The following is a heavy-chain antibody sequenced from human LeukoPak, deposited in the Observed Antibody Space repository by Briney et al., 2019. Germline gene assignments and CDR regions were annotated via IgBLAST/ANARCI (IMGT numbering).Heavy chain of an antibody. Sequence: PGGSLRLSCAASGFTFSSYGMHWVRQAPGKGLEWVAVIWYDGSNKYYADSVKGRFTISRDNSKNTLYLQMNSLRAEDTAMYYCARDDYYDSSGYPSYDYWGQGTLVTVSS. D-gene: IGHD3-22*01. CDR3: ARDDYYDSSGYPSYDY. CDR2: IWYDGSNK. CDR1: GFTFSSYG. J-gene: IGHJ4*02. V-gene: IGHV3-33*01.